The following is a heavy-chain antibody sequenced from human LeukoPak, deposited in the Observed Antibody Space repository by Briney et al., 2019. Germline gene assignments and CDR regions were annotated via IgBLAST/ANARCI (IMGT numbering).Heavy chain of an antibody. CDR1: GGSISSYY. J-gene: IGHJ4*02. CDR2: IYYSGST. Sequence: PSETLSLTCTVSGGSISSYYWSWIRQPPGKGLEWIGYIYYSGSTNYNPSLKSRVTISVDTSKNQFSLKLSSVTAADTAVYYCARLRGSGSYTPLDYWGQGTLVTVSS. CDR3: ARLRGSGSYTPLDY. D-gene: IGHD1-26*01. V-gene: IGHV4-59*08.